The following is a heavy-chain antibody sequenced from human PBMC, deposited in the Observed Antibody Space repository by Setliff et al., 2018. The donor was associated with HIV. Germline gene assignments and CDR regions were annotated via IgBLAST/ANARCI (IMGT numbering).Heavy chain of an antibody. D-gene: IGHD6-13*01. CDR2: IRSKANSYAT. V-gene: IGHV3-73*01. CDR1: GFTFSAST. CDR3: TRRLPRHSSSWDGDIDH. J-gene: IGHJ4*02. Sequence: GESLKISCAAYGFTFSASTMHWVRQASGKGLEWVGRIRSKANSYATAYAASVKGRFTISRDDSKNTAYLQMNSLKTEDTAMYYCTRRLPRHSSSWDGDIDHWGQGTLVTVSS.